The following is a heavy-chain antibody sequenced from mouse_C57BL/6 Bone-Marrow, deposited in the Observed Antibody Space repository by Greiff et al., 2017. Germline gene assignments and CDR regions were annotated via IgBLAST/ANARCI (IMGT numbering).Heavy chain of an antibody. CDR1: GFTFSTYG. CDR3: TRRDVYDWYFDV. CDR2: ISSGGSYT. D-gene: IGHD1-1*01. Sequence: EVKVVESGGDLVKPGGSLKLSCAASGFTFSTYGMSWVRQTPDKRLEWVATISSGGSYTYYPDSVKGRFTISRDNAKNTRYLQMSSLKSEDTAMYYGTRRDVYDWYFDVWGAGTTVTVSS. V-gene: IGHV5-6*02. J-gene: IGHJ1*01.